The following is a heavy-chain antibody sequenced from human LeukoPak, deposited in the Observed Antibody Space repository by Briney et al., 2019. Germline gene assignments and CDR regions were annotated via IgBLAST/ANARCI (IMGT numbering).Heavy chain of an antibody. D-gene: IGHD6-6*01. CDR2: INHSGST. CDR3: ARGRVAARRAIDY. CDR1: GGSFSGYY. Sequence: PSGTLSLTCAVYGGSFSGYYWSWIRQPPGKGLEWIGEINHSGSTNYNPSLKSRVTISVDTSKNQFSLKLSSVTAADTAVYYCARGRVAARRAIDYWGQGTLVTVSS. J-gene: IGHJ4*02. V-gene: IGHV4-34*01.